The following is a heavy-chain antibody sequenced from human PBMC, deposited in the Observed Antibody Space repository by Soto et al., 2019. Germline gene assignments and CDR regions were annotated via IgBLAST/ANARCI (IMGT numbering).Heavy chain of an antibody. CDR2: IFSNDEK. V-gene: IGHV2-26*01. D-gene: IGHD3-16*02. Sequence: SGPTLVNPTETLTLTCTVSGFSLSNVRMGVSWIRQPPGKAPEWLAHIFSNDEKSISTSLKSRLAISKDTSKSQVVLTMTNMDPVDTATYYCAHTRRDKGLRLGELSLYWDYWGQGTLVTVSS. CDR3: AHTRRDKGLRLGELSLYWDY. CDR1: GFSLSNVRMG. J-gene: IGHJ4*02.